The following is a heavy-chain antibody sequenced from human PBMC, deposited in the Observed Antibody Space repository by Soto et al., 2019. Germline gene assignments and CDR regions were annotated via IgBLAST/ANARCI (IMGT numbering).Heavy chain of an antibody. J-gene: IGHJ1*01. Sequence: GGSLRLSCAASGFTFSSYGMHWVRQAPGKGLEWVAVISYDGSNKYYADSVKGRFTISRDNSKNTLYLQMNSLRAEDTAVYYCAKYGDYGEYFQHWGQGTLVTVSS. CDR1: GFTFSSYG. CDR3: AKYGDYGEYFQH. D-gene: IGHD4-17*01. V-gene: IGHV3-30*18. CDR2: ISYDGSNK.